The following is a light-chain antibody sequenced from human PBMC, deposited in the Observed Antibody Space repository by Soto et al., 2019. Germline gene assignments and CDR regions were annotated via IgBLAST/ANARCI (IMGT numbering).Light chain of an antibody. V-gene: IGLV2-14*01. CDR2: EVT. CDR1: SSDVGGYNH. J-gene: IGLJ3*02. CDR3: SSYTSSSTLV. Sequence: QSALTQPASVSGSPGQSITISCTGTSSDVGGYNHVAWYQQYPGKAPKLMIYEVTNRPSGVSNRFSGSKSGNTASLTISGLHTEDEADYYCSSYTSSSTLVFGGGTKLTVL.